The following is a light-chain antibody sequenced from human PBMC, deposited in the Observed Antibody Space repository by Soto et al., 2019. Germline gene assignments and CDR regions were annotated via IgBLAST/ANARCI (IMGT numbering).Light chain of an antibody. V-gene: IGLV2-14*03. J-gene: IGLJ3*02. Sequence: QSVLTQPASVSGSPGQSITISCTGTSSDVGAYNYVAWYQHHPGKAPKLMLYDVSNRPSGVSDRFSASKSGNTASLTISGLQAEDEADYYCSSYTSSRTRVFGGGTKLTVL. CDR1: SSDVGAYNY. CDR2: DVS. CDR3: SSYTSSRTRV.